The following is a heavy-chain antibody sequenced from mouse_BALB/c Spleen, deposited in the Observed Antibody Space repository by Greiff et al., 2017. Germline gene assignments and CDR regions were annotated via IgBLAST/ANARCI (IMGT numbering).Heavy chain of an antibody. V-gene: IGHV14-3*02. CDR3: ARGGYDGYYYAMDY. CDR2: IDPANGNT. CDR1: GFNIKDTY. D-gene: IGHD2-3*01. J-gene: IGHJ4*01. Sequence: EVQLQESGAELVKPGASVKLSCTASGFNIKDTYMHWVKQRPEQGLEWIGRIDPANGNTKYDPKFQGKATITADTSSNTAYLQLSSLTSEDTAVYYCARGGYDGYYYAMDYWGQGTSVTVSS.